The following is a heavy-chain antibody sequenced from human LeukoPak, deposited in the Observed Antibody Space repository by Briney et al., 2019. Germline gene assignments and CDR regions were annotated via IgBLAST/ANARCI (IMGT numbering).Heavy chain of an antibody. V-gene: IGHV4-59*01. J-gene: IGHJ5*02. D-gene: IGHD2-2*01. CDR3: ARLIVVVPAATWSDP. CDR1: GGSISSYY. Sequence: SETLSLTCTVSGGSISSYYWSWIRQPPGKGLEWIGYIYYSGSTNYNPSLKSRVTISVDTSKNQFSLKLSSVTAADTAVYYCARLIVVVPAATWSDPWGQGTLVTVSS. CDR2: IYYSGST.